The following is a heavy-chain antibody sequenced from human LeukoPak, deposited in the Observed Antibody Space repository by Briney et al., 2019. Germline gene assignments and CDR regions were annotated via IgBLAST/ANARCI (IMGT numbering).Heavy chain of an antibody. CDR3: ARDLGYSYGYHYYYMDV. Sequence: SETLSLTCTVSGGSISSSSYYWGWIRQPPGKGLEWIGSIYYSGSTYYNPSLKSRVTISVDTSKNQFSLKLSSVTAADTAVYYCARDLGYSYGYHYYYMDVWGKGTTVTISS. D-gene: IGHD5-18*01. CDR2: IYYSGST. CDR1: GGSISSSSYY. V-gene: IGHV4-39*07. J-gene: IGHJ6*03.